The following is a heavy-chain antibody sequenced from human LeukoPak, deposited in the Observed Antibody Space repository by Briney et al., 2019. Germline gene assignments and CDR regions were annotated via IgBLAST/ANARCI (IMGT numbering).Heavy chain of an antibody. J-gene: IGHJ4*02. V-gene: IGHV1-18*04. CDR2: ISAYNGDT. CDR1: GYTFTGYY. D-gene: IGHD6-6*01. CDR3: ARNAFNTSSENYFDF. Sequence: ASVKVSCKASGYTFTGYYMHWVRQAPGQGLEWMGWISAYNGDTNYAQSFQGRVTMTTETSTSTVYMELRSLKSDDTAVYYCARNAFNTSSENYFDFWGRGTLVTVSS.